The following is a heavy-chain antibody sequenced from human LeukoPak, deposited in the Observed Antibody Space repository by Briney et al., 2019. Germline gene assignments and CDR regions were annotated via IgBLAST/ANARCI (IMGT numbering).Heavy chain of an antibody. CDR2: INHSGST. CDR3: ARGQTNWGASYYYYYMDV. D-gene: IGHD7-27*01. V-gene: IGHV4-34*01. Sequence: SETLSLTCAVYGGSFSGYYWSWIRQPPGKGLEWIGEINHSGSTNYNPSLKSRVTISVDTSKNQFSLKLSSVTAADTAVYYCARGQTNWGASYYYYYMDVWGKGTTVTVSS. J-gene: IGHJ6*03. CDR1: GGSFSGYY.